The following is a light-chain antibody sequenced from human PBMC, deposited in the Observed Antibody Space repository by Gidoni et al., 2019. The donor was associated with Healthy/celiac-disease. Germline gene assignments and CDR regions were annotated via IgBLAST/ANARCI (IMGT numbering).Light chain of an antibody. J-gene: IGKJ4*01. CDR3: QQYINWPPLT. CDR1: QSVSSN. CDR2: GAS. V-gene: IGKV3-15*01. Sequence: EIVMTQSPATLSVSPGERATLSCRASQSVSSNLAWYQQKPGQAPRLLIYGASTRATGSPARFSGSGSGTEFTLTISSLQSEDFAVYYCQQYINWPPLTFGGGTKVEIK.